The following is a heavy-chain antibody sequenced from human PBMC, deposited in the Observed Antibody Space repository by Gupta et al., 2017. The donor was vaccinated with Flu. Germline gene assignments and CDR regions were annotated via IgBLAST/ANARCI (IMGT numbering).Heavy chain of an antibody. D-gene: IGHD1-26*01. CDR2: ISFSGGYI. V-gene: IGHV3-21*06. CDR3: ARLGPYDAFDI. Sequence: NWVRQAPGKGLEWVSSISFSGGYIYYADSVKGRFTISRDNAKSSLFLQMDTLRAEDSALYFCARLGPYDAFDIWGQGTVASVSS. J-gene: IGHJ3*02.